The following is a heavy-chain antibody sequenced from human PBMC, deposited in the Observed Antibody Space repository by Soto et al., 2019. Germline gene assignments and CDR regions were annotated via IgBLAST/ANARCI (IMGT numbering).Heavy chain of an antibody. D-gene: IGHD6-19*01. J-gene: IGHJ4*02. Sequence: VQLVESGGGLVKPGGSLRLSCAASGFTFSSYGMHWVRQAPGKGLEWVAVIWYDGSNKYYADSVKGRFTISRDNSKNTLYLQMNSLRAEDTAVYYCARGSVAGTIDYWGQGTLVTVSS. CDR2: IWYDGSNK. CDR1: GFTFSSYG. CDR3: ARGSVAGTIDY. V-gene: IGHV3-33*01.